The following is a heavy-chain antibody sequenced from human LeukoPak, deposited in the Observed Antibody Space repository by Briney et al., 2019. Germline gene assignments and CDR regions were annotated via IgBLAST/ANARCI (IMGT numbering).Heavy chain of an antibody. V-gene: IGHV1-2*04. J-gene: IGHJ5*02. CDR1: GYTFTGYY. CDR2: INPNSGGT. D-gene: IGHD2-2*01. CDR3: ARDSFPRSTSSGEFDP. Sequence: ASVKVSCKASGYTFTGYYMHWVRQAPGQGLEWMGWINPNSGGTNYAQKFQGWVTMTRDTSISTAYMELSRLRSDDTAVYYCARDSFPRSTSSGEFDPWGQGTLVTVSS.